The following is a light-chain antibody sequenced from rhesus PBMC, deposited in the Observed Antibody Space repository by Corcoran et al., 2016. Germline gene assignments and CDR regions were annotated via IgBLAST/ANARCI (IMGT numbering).Light chain of an antibody. CDR1: QNIYSN. V-gene: IGKV1S12*01. CDR3: QHYYDNPYS. Sequence: DIQMTQSPSALSASVGDRVTISCRASQNIYSNLAWYQQKPGKAPKLLIYAASSLQTVIPSRLSGSGSGTDFTLNISSLQPEDSAAYYCQHYYDNPYSFGQGTKVEIK. J-gene: IGKJ2*01. CDR2: AAS.